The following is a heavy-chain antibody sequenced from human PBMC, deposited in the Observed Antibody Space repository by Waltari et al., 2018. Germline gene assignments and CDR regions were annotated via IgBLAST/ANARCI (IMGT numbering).Heavy chain of an antibody. J-gene: IGHJ4*02. CDR2: IRTSGRTI. Sequence: EVQLVESGGGLVQPGGYLRLSCAAFGLTSRNYEMNWVRQAPGKGLEWISHIRTSGRTIYYADSVKGRFTISRDNADNSLSLQMTSLRAEDTALYYCARSWDESRWPNESWLDYWGQGTLVTVSS. CDR1: GLTSRNYE. V-gene: IGHV3-48*03. CDR3: ARSWDESRWPNESWLDY. D-gene: IGHD6-13*01.